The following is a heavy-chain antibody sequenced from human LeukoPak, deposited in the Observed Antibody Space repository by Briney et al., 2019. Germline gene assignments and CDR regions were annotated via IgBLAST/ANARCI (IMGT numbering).Heavy chain of an antibody. Sequence: GASVKVSCKASGGTFSSYTINWVRQAPGQGLEWMGGIIPIFGTANYAQKFQGRVTITTDKSTSTTYMELSSLRSGDTAVYYCARTVVVTAEHAFDVWGQGTMVTVSS. CDR2: IIPIFGTA. V-gene: IGHV1-69*05. CDR3: ARTVVVTAEHAFDV. CDR1: GGTFSSYT. J-gene: IGHJ3*01. D-gene: IGHD2-21*02.